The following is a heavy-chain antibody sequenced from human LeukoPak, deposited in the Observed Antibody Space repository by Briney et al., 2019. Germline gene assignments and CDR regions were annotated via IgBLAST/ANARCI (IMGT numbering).Heavy chain of an antibody. CDR2: IYTSGST. J-gene: IGHJ6*03. CDR3: PSEIWGLRDYGVYYYYYYYMDV. V-gene: IGHV4-61*02. D-gene: IGHD3-16*01. CDR1: GGSISSGSYY. Sequence: SETLSLTCTVSGGSISSGSYYWSWIRQPAGKGLEWIGRIYTSGSTNYNPSLKSRVTISVDTSKNQFSLKLSSVTAADTAVYYWPSEIWGLRDYGVYYYYYYYMDVWGKGPRSPSP.